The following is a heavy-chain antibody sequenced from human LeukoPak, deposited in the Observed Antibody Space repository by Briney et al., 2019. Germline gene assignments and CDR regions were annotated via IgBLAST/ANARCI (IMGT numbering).Heavy chain of an antibody. Sequence: EASVKVSCKASGYTFTSYAMNWVRQAPGQGLEWMGWINTNTGNPTYAQGFTGRFVFSLDTSVSTAYLQISSLKAEDTAVYYCARSSLWFGELIFDYWGQGTLVTVSS. V-gene: IGHV7-4-1*02. CDR1: GYTFTSYA. J-gene: IGHJ4*02. CDR2: INTNTGNP. CDR3: ARSSLWFGELIFDY. D-gene: IGHD3-10*01.